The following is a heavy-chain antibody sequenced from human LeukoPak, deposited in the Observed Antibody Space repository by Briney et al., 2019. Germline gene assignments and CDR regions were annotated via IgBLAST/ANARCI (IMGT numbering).Heavy chain of an antibody. CDR1: GSTFSNYA. J-gene: IGHJ4*02. D-gene: IGHD3-22*01. CDR3: AKEGDLILAPIDF. V-gene: IGHV3-23*01. CDR2: ISGSGGST. Sequence: QPGGSLRLSCAASGSTFSNYAMSWVRQAPGKGLEWVSTISGSGGSTYYADSVKGRFAISRDNSKNTLYLQMNSLRAEDTAVYYCAKEGDLILAPIDFWGQGALVTVSS.